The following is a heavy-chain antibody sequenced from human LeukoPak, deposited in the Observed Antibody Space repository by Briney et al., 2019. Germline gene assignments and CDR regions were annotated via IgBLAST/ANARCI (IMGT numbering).Heavy chain of an antibody. Sequence: GASVKVSCKASGYTFTSYAMHWVRQAPGQRLEWMGWINAGNGSTKYSQKFQGRVTITRDTSASTAYMELSSLRSEDTAVYYCARELGRLDAFDIWGQGTMVTVSS. CDR2: INAGNGST. CDR1: GYTFTSYA. CDR3: ARELGRLDAFDI. D-gene: IGHD3-3*02. V-gene: IGHV1-3*01. J-gene: IGHJ3*02.